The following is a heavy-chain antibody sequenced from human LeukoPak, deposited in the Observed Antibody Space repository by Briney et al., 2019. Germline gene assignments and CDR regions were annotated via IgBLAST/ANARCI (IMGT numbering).Heavy chain of an antibody. V-gene: IGHV3-30-3*01. J-gene: IGHJ1*01. CDR3: AKDSIVVVTATEYFQH. CDR2: ISYDGSNK. D-gene: IGHD2-21*02. CDR1: GFTFSSYA. Sequence: GGSLRLSCAASGFTFSSYAMHWVRQAPGKGLEWVAVISYDGSNKYYADSVKGRFTISRDNSKNSPYLQMNSLRAEDTAVYYCAKDSIVVVTATEYFQHWGQGTLVTVSS.